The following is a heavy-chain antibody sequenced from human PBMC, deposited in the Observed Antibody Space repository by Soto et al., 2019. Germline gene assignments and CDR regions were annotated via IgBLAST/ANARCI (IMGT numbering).Heavy chain of an antibody. V-gene: IGHV1-24*01. CDR2: FDPEDGET. CDR1: GYTLTELS. CDR3: ATAVAVAGLGYFDY. Sequence: GASVKLSCKVSGYTLTELSMHWVRQAPGKGLEWMGGFDPEDGETIYAQKFQGRVTMTEDTSTDTAYMELSSLRSEDTAVYYCATAVAVAGLGYFDYWGQGTLVTVSS. D-gene: IGHD6-19*01. J-gene: IGHJ4*02.